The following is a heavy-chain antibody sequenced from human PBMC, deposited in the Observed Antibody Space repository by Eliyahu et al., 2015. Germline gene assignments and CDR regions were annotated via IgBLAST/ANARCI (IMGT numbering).Heavy chain of an antibody. J-gene: IGHJ4*02. Sequence: QVQLVQSGAEVKKPGASVXVSCKASGYTFTSYYMHWVPQAPGQGLGWMGIINPSGGSTSYAQKFQGRVTMTRDTSTSTVYMELSSLRSEDTAVYYCASTLRHYDILTGYYYWGQGTLVTVSS. V-gene: IGHV1-46*01. D-gene: IGHD3-9*01. CDR2: INPSGGST. CDR3: ASTLRHYDILTGYYY. CDR1: GYTFTSYY.